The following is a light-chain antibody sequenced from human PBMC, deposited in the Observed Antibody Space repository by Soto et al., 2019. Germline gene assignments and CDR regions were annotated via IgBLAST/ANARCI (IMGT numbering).Light chain of an antibody. CDR1: SSNIGSNF. V-gene: IGLV1-47*01. J-gene: IGLJ3*02. CDR2: RNN. CDR3: AAWDDSLSGWV. Sequence: QSVLTQPPSASGTPGQRVTISCSGSSSNIGSNFVYWYQQFPRTAPKPLIYRNNQRPSGVPDRFSGSKSGTSASLAISGLPSEDEADYYCAAWDDSLSGWVFGGGTKVTVL.